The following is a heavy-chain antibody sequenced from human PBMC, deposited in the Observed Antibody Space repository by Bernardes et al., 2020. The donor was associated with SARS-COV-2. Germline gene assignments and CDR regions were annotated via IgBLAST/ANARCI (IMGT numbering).Heavy chain of an antibody. J-gene: IGHJ3*02. CDR1: GDSVSSNSVA. Sequence: TLSLTCVISGDSVSSNSVAWNWIRQSPSRGLEWLGRTYYRSKWYYDYALSVKSRIAINPDTSENHFSLQLNSVTPEDTAIYYCARGRTRLDIWGQGTVVTVSS. CDR2: TYYRSKWYY. D-gene: IGHD4-17*01. V-gene: IGHV6-1*01. CDR3: ARGRTRLDI.